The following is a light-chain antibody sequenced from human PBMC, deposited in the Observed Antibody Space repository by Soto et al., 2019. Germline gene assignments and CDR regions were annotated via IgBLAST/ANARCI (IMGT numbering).Light chain of an antibody. CDR1: QGIRND. J-gene: IGKJ1*01. CDR3: QQYYSYPWT. CDR2: AAS. Sequence: AIHMTQSPSSLSASVGDRVTITCRASQGIRNDLGWYQKKPGKAPKLLIFAASTLQSGVPSRFSGSGSGTDFTLTISCLQSEDFATYYCQQYYSYPWTFGQGTKVDIK. V-gene: IGKV1-6*01.